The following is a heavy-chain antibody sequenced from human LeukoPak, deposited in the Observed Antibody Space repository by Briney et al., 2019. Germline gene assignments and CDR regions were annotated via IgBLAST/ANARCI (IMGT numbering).Heavy chain of an antibody. J-gene: IGHJ4*02. D-gene: IGHD5-18*01. CDR1: GFTFSNYM. CDR2: ILEDGSIQ. Sequence: GGSLRLSCAASGFTFSNYMMHWVRQAPGKGLDWVAVILEDGSIQYYADSVKGRFTISRDNSKNTLFLQMNSLRAEDTAVYYCARGAYSYGHFDYWGQGTLVTVSS. V-gene: IGHV3-30*04. CDR3: ARGAYSYGHFDY.